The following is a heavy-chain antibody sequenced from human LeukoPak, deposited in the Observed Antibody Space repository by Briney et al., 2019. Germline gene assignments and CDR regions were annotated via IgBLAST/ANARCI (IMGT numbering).Heavy chain of an antibody. V-gene: IGHV1-2*06. Sequence: ASVKVSCKASGYTFTSYGISWVRQAPGQGLEWMGRINPNSGDPDYPQKFQGRVTMTRDTSISTAYMEMSSLTSDDTAVYYCARSARHCNNGVCFTDYYIDLWGKGTTVIASS. CDR1: GYTFTSYG. J-gene: IGHJ6*03. D-gene: IGHD2-8*01. CDR2: INPNSGDP. CDR3: ARSARHCNNGVCFTDYYIDL.